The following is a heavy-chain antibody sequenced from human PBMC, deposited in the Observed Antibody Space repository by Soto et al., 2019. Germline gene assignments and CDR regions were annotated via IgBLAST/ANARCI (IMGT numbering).Heavy chain of an antibody. CDR3: VRDVQFQSFEY. CDR1: GFIFSNFL. D-gene: IGHD4-4*01. V-gene: IGHV3-74*01. J-gene: IGHJ4*02. Sequence: EVQLVESGGGSVQPGESLRLSCAASGFIFSNFLMHWVRQGPGEGLVWLARIDGDGSRIRYADSVKGRFTISRDNAKNTLYLQMNSLRADDTAMYYCVRDVQFQSFEYWGQGTLVTVSS. CDR2: IDGDGSRI.